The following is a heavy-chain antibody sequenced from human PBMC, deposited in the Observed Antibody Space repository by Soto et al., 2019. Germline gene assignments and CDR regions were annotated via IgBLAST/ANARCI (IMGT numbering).Heavy chain of an antibody. CDR1: GFTFSDHY. D-gene: IGHD2-15*01. V-gene: IGHV3-72*01. CDR2: IRNKANSYTT. CDR3: ASGYCSGGSCYSSPGNY. Sequence: ESGGGLVQPGGSLRLSCAASGFTFSDHYMDWVRQAPGKGLEWVGRIRNKANSYTTYYAASVKGRFTISRDDSKNSLYLQMNSLKTEDTALYYCASGYCSGGSCYSSPGNYWGQGTLVTVSS. J-gene: IGHJ4*02.